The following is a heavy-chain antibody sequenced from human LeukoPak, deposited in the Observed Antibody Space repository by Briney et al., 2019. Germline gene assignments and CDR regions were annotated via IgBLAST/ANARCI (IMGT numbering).Heavy chain of an antibody. CDR1: GGSFSSHY. CDR3: ARRGGPYYDFWSGYYTTNWFDP. CDR2: IYYSGST. Sequence: SETLPLTGTVSGGSFSSHYWTWIRQPPGKGLGWIGYIYYSGSTNYNPSLKSRVTISADPSKNHFSLELSSVTAADTAVYYCARRGGPYYDFWSGYYTTNWFDPWGQGTLVTVSS. J-gene: IGHJ5*02. V-gene: IGHV4-59*11. D-gene: IGHD3-3*01.